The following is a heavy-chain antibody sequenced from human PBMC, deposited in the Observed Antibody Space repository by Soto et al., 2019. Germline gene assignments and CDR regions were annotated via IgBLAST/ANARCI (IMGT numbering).Heavy chain of an antibody. Sequence: GASVKVSCKASGYTFTSYAMHWVRQAPGQRLEWMGWINAGNGNTKYSQKFQGRVTITRDTSASTAYMELSSLRSEDTAVYYCARDLLFAAAIGTPTTYDAFDIWGQGTMVTVSS. J-gene: IGHJ3*02. CDR1: GYTFTSYA. D-gene: IGHD2-2*02. V-gene: IGHV1-3*01. CDR3: ARDLLFAAAIGTPTTYDAFDI. CDR2: INAGNGNT.